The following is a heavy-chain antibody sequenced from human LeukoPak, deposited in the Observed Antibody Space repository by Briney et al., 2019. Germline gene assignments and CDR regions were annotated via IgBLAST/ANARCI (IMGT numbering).Heavy chain of an antibody. Sequence: PSETLSLTCTVSGGSISSYHWSWVRQPPGKGLEWIGYIYYSGSTNYNPSLKSRVTISVDMSKNQFPLKLSSVTAADTAVYFCARGVWEPYYWGQGILVTVSS. CDR2: IYYSGST. V-gene: IGHV4-59*08. J-gene: IGHJ4*02. CDR1: GGSISSYH. D-gene: IGHD1-26*01. CDR3: ARGVWEPYY.